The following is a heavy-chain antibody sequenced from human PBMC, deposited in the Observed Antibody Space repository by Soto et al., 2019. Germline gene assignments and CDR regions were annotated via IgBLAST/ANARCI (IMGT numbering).Heavy chain of an antibody. CDR3: TMYWEMTVSTSSGGGF. D-gene: IGHD2-8*02. J-gene: IGHJ4*02. V-gene: IGHV1-69*02. CDR1: GGTFSPYP. CDR2: IIPFHGVT. Sequence: QVQLVQSGAEVKKPGSSVKVSCKASGGTFSPYPTNWVRQAPGQGLEWMGRIIPFHGVTNYAQKFQARVTITADKSTSTAYMKRSGLGFEDTGMYYCTMYWEMTVSTSSGGGFWGRETLVTVSS.